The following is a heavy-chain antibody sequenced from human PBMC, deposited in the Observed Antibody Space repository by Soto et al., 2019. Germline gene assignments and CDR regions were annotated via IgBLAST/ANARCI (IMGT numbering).Heavy chain of an antibody. Sequence: GASVKVSCKASGGTFSSYTISWVRQAPGQGLEWMGRIIPILGIANYAQKFQGRVTITADKSTSTAYMELSSLRSEDTAVYYCAIWDSARLYCSGGSCPDAFDIWGQGTMVTGSS. CDR2: IIPILGIA. J-gene: IGHJ3*02. CDR1: GGTFSSYT. CDR3: AIWDSARLYCSGGSCPDAFDI. V-gene: IGHV1-69*02. D-gene: IGHD2-15*01.